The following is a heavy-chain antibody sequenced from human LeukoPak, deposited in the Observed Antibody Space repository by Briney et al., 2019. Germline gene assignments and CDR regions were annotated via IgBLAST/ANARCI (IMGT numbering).Heavy chain of an antibody. CDR3: ASSYYDYVWGSYRPPHFDY. CDR1: GGSISSYY. CDR2: IYYSGST. Sequence: SETLSLTCTVSGGSISSYYWSWIRQPPGKGLEWIGYIYYSGSTYYNPSLKSRVTISVDTSKNQFSLKLSSVTAADTAVYYCASSYYDYVWGSYRPPHFDYWGQGTLVTVSS. D-gene: IGHD3-16*02. V-gene: IGHV4-59*08. J-gene: IGHJ4*02.